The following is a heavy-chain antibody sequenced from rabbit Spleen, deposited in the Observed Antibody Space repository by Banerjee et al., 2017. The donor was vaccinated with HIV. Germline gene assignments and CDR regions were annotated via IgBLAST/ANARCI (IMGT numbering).Heavy chain of an antibody. D-gene: IGHD1-1*01. CDR1: GFSFSSGYD. CDR2: IDTSDGDT. CDR3: ARNYVNAFDP. Sequence: QEQLVESGGGLVKPGASLTLICTASGFSFSSGYDMSWVRQAPGKGLEWIACIDTSDGDTDYANWPKGRFTISKTSSTTVTLQMTSLTAADTATYFCARNYVNAFDPWGQGTLVTVS. J-gene: IGHJ2*01. V-gene: IGHV1S45*01.